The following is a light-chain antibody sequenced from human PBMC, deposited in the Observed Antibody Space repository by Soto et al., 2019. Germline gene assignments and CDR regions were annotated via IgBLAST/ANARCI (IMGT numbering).Light chain of an antibody. Sequence: IVLPQSPSILSLSPGESATLSCPASQSVTKNNLNWYQQKPGQAPRLLIYGASIRATGIPDRFSGSGSGTDFTLTISSLEPEDFAVYYCQQRSNWLITFGQGTRLEIK. CDR3: QQRSNWLIT. V-gene: IGKV3D-20*02. J-gene: IGKJ5*01. CDR2: GAS. CDR1: QSVTKNN.